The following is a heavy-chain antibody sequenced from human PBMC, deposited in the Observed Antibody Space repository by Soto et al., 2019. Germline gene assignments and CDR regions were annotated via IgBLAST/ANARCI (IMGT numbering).Heavy chain of an antibody. CDR2: ISSSGSTI. Sequence: GGSLRLSCAASGFTFSDYYMSWIRQAPGKGLEWVSYISSSGSTIYYADSVKGRFTISRDNAKNSLYLQMNSLRAEDTAVYYCARDVGSSGYDFQRDYYYYYMDVWGKGTTVTVSS. CDR3: ARDVGSSGYDFQRDYYYYYMDV. D-gene: IGHD5-12*01. J-gene: IGHJ6*03. V-gene: IGHV3-11*01. CDR1: GFTFSDYY.